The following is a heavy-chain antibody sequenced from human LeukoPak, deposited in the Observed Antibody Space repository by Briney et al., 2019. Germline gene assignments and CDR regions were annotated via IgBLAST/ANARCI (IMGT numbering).Heavy chain of an antibody. CDR3: ARVISGFWTGYYDPFDI. CDR1: GNTFTSYY. D-gene: IGHD3/OR15-3a*01. Sequence: ASVKVSCKASGNTFTSYYIHWVRQAPGQGLEWMGWMNPNSGTACYAHNFQGRVTITGDTSMSTAYMELSSLRSEDTAVYYCARVISGFWTGYYDPFDIWGQGTMVTVSS. J-gene: IGHJ3*02. V-gene: IGHV1-8*03. CDR2: MNPNSGTA.